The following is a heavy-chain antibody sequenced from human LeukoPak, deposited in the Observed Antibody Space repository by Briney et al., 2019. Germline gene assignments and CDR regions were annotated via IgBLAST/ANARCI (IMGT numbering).Heavy chain of an antibody. V-gene: IGHV3-23*01. D-gene: IGHD2-2*02. Sequence: PSETLSLTCTVSGGSISTSYWSWARQAPGKGLEWVSAISGSGGSTYYADSVKGRFTISRDNSKNTLYLQMNSLRAEDTAVYYCAKSEGAYCSSTSCYTNDAFDIWGQGTMVTVSS. CDR3: AKSEGAYCSSTSCYTNDAFDI. CDR1: GGSISTSY. CDR2: ISGSGGST. J-gene: IGHJ3*02.